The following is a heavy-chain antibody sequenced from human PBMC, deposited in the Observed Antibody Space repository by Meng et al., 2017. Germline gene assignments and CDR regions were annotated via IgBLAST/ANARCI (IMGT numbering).Heavy chain of an antibody. CDR2: ISSSGSTI. D-gene: IGHD3-22*01. Sequence: GGSLRLSCAASEFTFSSYWMHWVRQAPGKGLEWVSYISSSGSTIYYADSVKGRFTISRDNDKNSLYLQMNSLRAEDTAVYYCARENFGYYYKYYFDYWGQGTPVTVSS. CDR3: ARENFGYYYKYYFDY. V-gene: IGHV3-48*04. CDR1: EFTFSSYW. J-gene: IGHJ4*01.